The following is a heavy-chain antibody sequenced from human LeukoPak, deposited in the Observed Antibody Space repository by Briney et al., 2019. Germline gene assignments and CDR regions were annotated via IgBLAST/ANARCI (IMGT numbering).Heavy chain of an antibody. CDR2: IFTSAST. CDR1: GGSINSYY. V-gene: IGHV4-4*07. Sequence: SETLSLTCTVSGGSINSYYWTWIRQPAGKGLERIGRIFTSASTSYNPSLKSRVTMSIDTSKNQFSLKLSSVTAADTAVYYCARYSSTSWPYMDVWGKGTTVTVS. D-gene: IGHD2-2*01. CDR3: ARYSSTSWPYMDV. J-gene: IGHJ6*03.